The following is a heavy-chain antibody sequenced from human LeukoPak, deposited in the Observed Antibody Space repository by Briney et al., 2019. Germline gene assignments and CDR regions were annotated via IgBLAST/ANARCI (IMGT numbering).Heavy chain of an antibody. D-gene: IGHD1-14*01. Sequence: SETLSLTCAVYGGSFSGYYWSWIRQPPGKGLECIGEIHHSGSTNYNPSLKGRVTLSVDTSKNQFSLKLSSVTAADTAVYYCAGGSDKTGHYWGQGTLVTVSS. J-gene: IGHJ4*02. CDR2: IHHSGST. CDR1: GGSFSGYY. CDR3: AGGSDKTGHY. V-gene: IGHV4-34*01.